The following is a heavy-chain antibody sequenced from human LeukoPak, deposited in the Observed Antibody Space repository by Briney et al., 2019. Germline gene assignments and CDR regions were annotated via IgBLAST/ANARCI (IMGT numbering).Heavy chain of an antibody. D-gene: IGHD4-17*01. CDR1: GFAFRGYA. CDR3: AKDPNGDYLGAFDF. V-gene: IGHV3-23*01. J-gene: IGHJ3*01. CDR2: IRGYDGGLST. Sequence: QAGGSLRLSCGASGFAFRGYAMTWVRQAPGKGLEWVSAIRGYDGGLSTSYADSVKGRFTISRDNSKNTLYLQMNSLRAEDTAVYYCAKDPNGDYLGAFDFWGQGTMVTVSS.